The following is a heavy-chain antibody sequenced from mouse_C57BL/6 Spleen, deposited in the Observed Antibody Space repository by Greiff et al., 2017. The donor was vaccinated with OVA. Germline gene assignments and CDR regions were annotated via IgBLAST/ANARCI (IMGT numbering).Heavy chain of an antibody. CDR1: GFTFSSYA. CDR2: ISDGGSYT. Sequence: EVKLVESGGGLVKPGGSLKLSCAASGFTFSSYAMSWVRQTPEKRLEWVATISDGGSYTYYPDNVKGRFTISRDNAKNNLYLQMSHLKSEDTAMYDCARDGTQYRDFFDYWGQGTTLTVSS. D-gene: IGHD4-1*01. CDR3: ARDGTQYRDFFDY. V-gene: IGHV5-4*01. J-gene: IGHJ2*01.